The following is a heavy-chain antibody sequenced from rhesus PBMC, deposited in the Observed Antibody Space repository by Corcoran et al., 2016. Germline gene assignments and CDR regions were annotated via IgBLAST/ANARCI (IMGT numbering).Heavy chain of an antibody. CDR2: INPYNGNT. V-gene: IGHV1S2*01. CDR3: AREGIAATEALWVY. CDR1: GYTFTDYY. Sequence: QVQLVQSGAEVKKPGSSVKVSCKASGYTFTDYYMHWVRQAPRKGLEWMVWINPYNGNTKEAQKFKCRVTMTRDTLTSTDYMELGSLRSEDTAVYYCAREGIAATEALWVYWGQGVLVTVSS. D-gene: IGHD6-31*01. J-gene: IGHJ4*01.